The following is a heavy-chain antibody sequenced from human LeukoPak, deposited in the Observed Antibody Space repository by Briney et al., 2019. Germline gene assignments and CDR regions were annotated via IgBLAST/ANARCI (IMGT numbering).Heavy chain of an antibody. CDR1: GYTFTSYG. CDR2: ISAYNGNT. J-gene: IGHJ4*02. Sequence: ASVKVSCKASGYTFTSYGISWVRQAPGQGHEWMGWISAYNGNTNYAQKLQGRVTMTTDTSTSTAYMELRSLRSDDTAVYYCAREYSGYDWGQFDYWGQGTPVTVSS. D-gene: IGHD5-12*01. CDR3: AREYSGYDWGQFDY. V-gene: IGHV1-18*01.